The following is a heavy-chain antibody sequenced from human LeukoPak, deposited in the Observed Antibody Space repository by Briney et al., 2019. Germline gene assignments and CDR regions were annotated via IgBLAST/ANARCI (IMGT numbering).Heavy chain of an antibody. J-gene: IGHJ5*02. CDR2: IYTSGST. CDR1: GGSISSYY. V-gene: IGHV4-4*07. Sequence: SETLSLTCTVSGGSISSYYWSWIRQPAGKGLEWIGRIYTSGSTNYNPSLKSRVTMSVDTSKNQFSLKLSPVTAADTAVYYCARWHLSIAAAGNGNWFDPWGQGTLVTVSS. D-gene: IGHD6-13*01. CDR3: ARWHLSIAAAGNGNWFDP.